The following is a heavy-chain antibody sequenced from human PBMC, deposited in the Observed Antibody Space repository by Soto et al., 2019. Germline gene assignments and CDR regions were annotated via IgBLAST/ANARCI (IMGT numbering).Heavy chain of an antibody. CDR1: GGTFSSYA. Sequence: SVKVSCKASGGTFSSYAISWVRQAPGQGLEWMGGIIPIFGTANYAQKFQGRVTITADESTSTAYMELSSLRSEDTAVYYCARDTRGGAAAGSFDYWGQGTLVTVSS. V-gene: IGHV1-69*13. D-gene: IGHD6-13*01. J-gene: IGHJ4*02. CDR2: IIPIFGTA. CDR3: ARDTRGGAAAGSFDY.